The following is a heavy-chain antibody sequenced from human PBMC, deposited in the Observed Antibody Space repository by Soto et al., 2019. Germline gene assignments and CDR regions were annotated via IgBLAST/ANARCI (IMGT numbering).Heavy chain of an antibody. V-gene: IGHV1-8*01. CDR3: ARGVDAGVDV. Sequence: QVQLVQSGAEVTKPGASVKVSCKASGYTFTSYDINWVRQATGQGLEWMGWMSTNSGATGYAQKFQGRVTMTRDSSRSTAYMELSNLRSEDTAIYYCARGVDAGVDVWGQGSTVTDSS. J-gene: IGHJ6*02. D-gene: IGHD1-1*01. CDR1: GYTFTSYD. CDR2: MSTNSGAT.